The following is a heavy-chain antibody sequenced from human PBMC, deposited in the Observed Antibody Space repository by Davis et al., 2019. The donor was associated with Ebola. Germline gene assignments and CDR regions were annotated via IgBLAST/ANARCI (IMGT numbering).Heavy chain of an antibody. CDR1: GFTFSSYW. CDR3: ARDRRKGYCSSTSCYALYYYGMDV. V-gene: IGHV3-7*01. CDR2: IKQDGSEN. Sequence: GESLKISCAASGFTFSSYWMSWVRQAPGKGLEWVANIKQDGSENYYVDSVKGRFTISRDNAKNSLYLQMNSLRAEDTAVYYCARDRRKGYCSSTSCYALYYYGMDVWGQGTTVTVSS. D-gene: IGHD2-2*01. J-gene: IGHJ6*02.